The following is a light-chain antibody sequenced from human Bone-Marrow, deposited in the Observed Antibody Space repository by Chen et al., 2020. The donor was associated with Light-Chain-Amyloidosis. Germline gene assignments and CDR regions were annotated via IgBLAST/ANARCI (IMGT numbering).Light chain of an antibody. CDR1: SSAVGDYKY. CDR3: SSDAGSNNFV. V-gene: IGLV2-8*01. CDR2: EVS. J-gene: IGLJ1*01. Sequence: QSALPQPPSASGSPGQSVTTPFPGTSSAVGDYKYVSWYQQHPGKAPKLMIYEVSKRPSGVPDRFSGSKSGDTASLSVSGLQAEDEADYYCSSDAGSNNFVFGTGTKVTVL.